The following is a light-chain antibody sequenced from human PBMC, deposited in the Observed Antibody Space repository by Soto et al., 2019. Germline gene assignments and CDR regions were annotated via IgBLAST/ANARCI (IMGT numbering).Light chain of an antibody. CDR1: QGISSY. J-gene: IGKJ4*01. CDR3: QQFNSFPLT. CDR2: AAS. V-gene: IGKV1-9*01. Sequence: DIQLTQSPSFLSASVGHRVIITCRASQGISSYLAWYQQKPGKAPKLLIYAASTLQSGVPSGFSGSGSGTEFTLTISSLQPEDFATYYWQQFNSFPLTFGGGTKVEIK.